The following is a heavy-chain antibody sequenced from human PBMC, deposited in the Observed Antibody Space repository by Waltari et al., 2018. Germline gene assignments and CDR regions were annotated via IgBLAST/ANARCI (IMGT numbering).Heavy chain of an antibody. V-gene: IGHV3-74*01. Sequence: EVQLVESGGGVVQPGRSLRLSCAASGFSLSRYWMHWVRLVPVKGLRSVSRIIRAGSYGIYADSVKGRFTISRDNAKNSLYLQMNSLRAEDTAIYYCVRDTLEWTSSTPHFDYWGQGALVTVSS. J-gene: IGHJ4*02. CDR1: GFSLSRYW. CDR3: VRDTLEWTSSTPHFDY. D-gene: IGHD3-3*01. CDR2: IIRAGSYG.